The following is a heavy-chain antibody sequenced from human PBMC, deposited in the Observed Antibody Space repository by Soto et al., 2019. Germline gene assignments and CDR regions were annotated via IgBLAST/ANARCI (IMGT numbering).Heavy chain of an antibody. V-gene: IGHV1-46*01. CDR3: ARDYLSSKSSLSYFDY. D-gene: IGHD2-2*01. CDR2: INPSGGST. Sequence: QVLLVQSGAEVTRPGASLKVSCKASGYNFISHYIHWVRQAPGQGLEWMGFINPSGGSTTHAQNFQGRLSMTRDTSTSTVYMELSGLRSEDAAVYYCARDYLSSKSSLSYFDYWGQGTLLTVSS. J-gene: IGHJ4*02. CDR1: GYNFISHY.